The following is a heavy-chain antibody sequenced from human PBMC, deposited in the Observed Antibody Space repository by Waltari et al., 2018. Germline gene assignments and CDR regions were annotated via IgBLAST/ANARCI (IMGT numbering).Heavy chain of an antibody. CDR3: ATYSGYDYGGLGY. CDR2: ISYDGSNK. V-gene: IGHV3-30-3*01. J-gene: IGHJ4*02. CDR1: GLPFSSYA. Sequence: QVQLVESGGGVVQPGRSLRLSCSASGLPFSSYAMPWARQAPGKGLEWVAVISYDGSNKYYADSVKGRFTISRDNSKNTLYLQMNSLRAEDTAVYYCATYSGYDYGGLGYWGQGTLVTVSS. D-gene: IGHD5-12*01.